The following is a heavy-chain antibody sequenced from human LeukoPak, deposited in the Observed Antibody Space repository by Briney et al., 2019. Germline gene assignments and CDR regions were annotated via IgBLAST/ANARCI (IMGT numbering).Heavy chain of an antibody. D-gene: IGHD6-6*01. CDR3: ARDGSSSLSSSAPPPTDFDY. CDR1: GFTFSTYC. V-gene: IGHV3-7*01. Sequence: GSLRLSCAASGFTFSTYCMSWVRQAPGKGLEWVANIKQDGSQKQYVDSVKGRFTISRDDAKNSLYLQMNSLRAEDTAVYYCARDGSSSLSSSAPPPTDFDYWGQGTLVTVSS. J-gene: IGHJ4*02. CDR2: IKQDGSQK.